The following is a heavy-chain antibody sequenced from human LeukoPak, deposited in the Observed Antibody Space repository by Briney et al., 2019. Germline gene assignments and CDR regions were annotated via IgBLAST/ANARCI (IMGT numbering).Heavy chain of an antibody. D-gene: IGHD3-10*01. Sequence: PSETLSLTCTVSGGSISSYYWSWIRQPPGKGLEWIGCIYYSEYTNYKSSLKSRVTISVDTSKNQFSLKLSSVTAADTAVYYCARTTMVRGTYYMDVWGKGTTVTVSS. CDR1: GGSISSYY. J-gene: IGHJ6*03. CDR3: ARTTMVRGTYYMDV. V-gene: IGHV4-59*01. CDR2: IYYSEYT.